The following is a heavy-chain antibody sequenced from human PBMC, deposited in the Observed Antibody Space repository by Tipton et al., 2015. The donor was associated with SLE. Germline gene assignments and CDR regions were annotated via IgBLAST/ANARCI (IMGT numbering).Heavy chain of an antibody. J-gene: IGHJ3*02. CDR3: ARGTRDIVVVVAARDAFDI. D-gene: IGHD2-15*01. V-gene: IGHV4-34*01. Sequence: GLVKPSETLSLTCAVYGGSFSGYYWSWIRQPPGKGLEWIGEINHSGSTNYNPSLKSLVPISVDTSKNQFSLKLSSVTAADTAVYYCARGTRDIVVVVAARDAFDIWGQGTMVTVSS. CDR1: GGSFSGYY. CDR2: INHSGST.